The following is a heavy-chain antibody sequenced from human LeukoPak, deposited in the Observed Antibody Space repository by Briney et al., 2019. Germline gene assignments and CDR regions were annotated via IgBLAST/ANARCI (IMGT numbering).Heavy chain of an antibody. CDR3: ATVVALGLPPAGDY. CDR2: ISSSSGTI. J-gene: IGHJ4*02. CDR1: GFTFSSYA. V-gene: IGHV3-48*02. Sequence: GGSLRLSCAASGFTFSSYAMHWVRQAPGKGLEWVSYISSSSGTIYYADSVKGRFTISRDNARNSLYLQMNSLRDEDTAVYYCATVVALGLPPAGDYWGQGILVTVSS. D-gene: IGHD6-25*01.